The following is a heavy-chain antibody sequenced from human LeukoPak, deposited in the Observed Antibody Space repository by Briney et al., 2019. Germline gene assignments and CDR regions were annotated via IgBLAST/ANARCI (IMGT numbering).Heavy chain of an antibody. CDR1: GFTFSGYW. D-gene: IGHD6-19*01. Sequence: GGSLRLSCAASGFTFSGYWMSWLRQAPGKGLEWVANMNQDGGEKFYVDSVKGRFTISRDNAKNSLYLQMGSLRVEDTAVYYCARDASGWSAYWGQGTLVTVSS. CDR2: MNQDGGEK. J-gene: IGHJ4*02. V-gene: IGHV3-7*01. CDR3: ARDASGWSAY.